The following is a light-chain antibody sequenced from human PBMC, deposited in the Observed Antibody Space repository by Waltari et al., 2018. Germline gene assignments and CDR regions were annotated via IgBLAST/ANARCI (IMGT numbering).Light chain of an antibody. Sequence: QSVLTQPPSASEAARKSVTISCSGSSSNIGSNGVSCYQQLPGTAPKLLIYYNDQRASCVCDRFSGSKSGTSASLAISGLQTEDEADYYCAAWDDSLSGYIFGAGTRLTVL. CDR1: SSNIGSNG. V-gene: IGLV1-36*01. CDR2: YND. CDR3: AAWDDSLSGYI. J-gene: IGLJ1*01.